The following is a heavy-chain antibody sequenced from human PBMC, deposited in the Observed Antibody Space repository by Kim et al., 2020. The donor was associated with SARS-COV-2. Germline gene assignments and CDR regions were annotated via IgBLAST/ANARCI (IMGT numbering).Heavy chain of an antibody. D-gene: IGHD3-3*02. CDR2: IFGSGSGT. V-gene: IGHV3-23*01. J-gene: IGHJ2*01. Sequence: GGSLRLSCAASGFTFGNSAMSWVRQAPGKGLEWVSGIFGSGSGTYYADSVKGRFTISRDNFPSTLFLQMDNLRAEDTAVYYCARHLHVTTLSFYCYFDLWCRGTRGTVAS. CDR3: ARHLHVTTLSFYCYFDL. CDR1: GFTFGNSA.